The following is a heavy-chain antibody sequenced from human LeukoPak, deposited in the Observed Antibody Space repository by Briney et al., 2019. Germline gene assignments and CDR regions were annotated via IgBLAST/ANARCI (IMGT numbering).Heavy chain of an antibody. CDR3: AKDGGKHSVVRYFDWLPRPPYYFDY. CDR1: GFTFSDYY. Sequence: PGGSLRLSCAASGFTFSDYYMNWIRQAPGKGLEWVSAISGSGGSTYYADSVKGRFTISRDNSKNTLYLQMNSLRAEDTAVYYCAKDGGKHSVVRYFDWLPRPPYYFDYWGQGTLVTVSS. CDR2: ISGSGGST. J-gene: IGHJ4*02. V-gene: IGHV3-23*01. D-gene: IGHD3-9*01.